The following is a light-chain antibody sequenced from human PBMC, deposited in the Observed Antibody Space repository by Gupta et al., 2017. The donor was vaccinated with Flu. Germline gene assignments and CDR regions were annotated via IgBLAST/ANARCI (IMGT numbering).Light chain of an antibody. CDR2: AAS. CDR3: QQANSFPIT. CDR1: QDISSC. V-gene: IGKV1-12*01. J-gene: IGKJ4*01. Sequence: GDRVTITCRASQDISSCLGWYQQRPGKAPKLLIYAASSFQSGVPSRFSGSGSGTDFTLTISSLQPEDFATYFCQQANSFPITFGGGTKVEI.